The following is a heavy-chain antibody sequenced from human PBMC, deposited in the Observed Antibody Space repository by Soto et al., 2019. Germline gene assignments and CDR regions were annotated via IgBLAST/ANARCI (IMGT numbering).Heavy chain of an antibody. CDR2: IYYSGST. Sequence: QVQLQESGPGLVKPSETLSLTCTVSGGSISSYYWSWIRQPPGKGLEWIGYIYYSGSTNSNPSLKSRVSISVDTSKAQFSLKLSSVTAADTAVYYCASTFNWGSPLDGAFDIWGQGTIVTVSS. D-gene: IGHD7-27*01. V-gene: IGHV4-59*01. CDR3: ASTFNWGSPLDGAFDI. J-gene: IGHJ3*02. CDR1: GGSISSYY.